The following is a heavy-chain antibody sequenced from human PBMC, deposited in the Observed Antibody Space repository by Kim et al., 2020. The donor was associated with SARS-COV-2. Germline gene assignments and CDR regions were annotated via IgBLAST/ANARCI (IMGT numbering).Heavy chain of an antibody. CDR3: TTQVQQPTFGSTLSEP. CDR1: GFTFSNAW. CDR2: IKSKTDGGTT. D-gene: IGHD3-16*01. J-gene: IGHJ5*02. V-gene: IGHV3-15*01. Sequence: GGSLRLSCAASGFTFSNAWMSWVRQAPGKGLEWVGRIKSKTDGGTTDYAAPVKGRFTISRDDSKNTLYLQMNSLKTEDTAVYYCTTQVQQPTFGSTLSEPWGQGTLVTVSS.